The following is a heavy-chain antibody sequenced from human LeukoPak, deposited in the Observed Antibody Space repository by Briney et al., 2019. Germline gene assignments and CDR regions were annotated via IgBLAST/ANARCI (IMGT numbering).Heavy chain of an antibody. CDR2: IYYSGST. CDR1: GGSISSSSYY. D-gene: IGHD3-22*01. CDR3: ARTYVDYYDSSGSDY. Sequence: SETLSLTCTVSGGSISSSSYYWGWIRQPPGKGLEWIGSIYYSGSTYYNPPLKSRVTISVDTSKNQFSLKLSSVTAADTAVYYCARTYVDYYDSSGSDYWGQGTLVTVSS. J-gene: IGHJ4*02. V-gene: IGHV4-39*01.